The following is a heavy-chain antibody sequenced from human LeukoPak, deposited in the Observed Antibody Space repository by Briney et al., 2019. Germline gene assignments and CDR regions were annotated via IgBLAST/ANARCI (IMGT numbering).Heavy chain of an antibody. CDR1: GGSISSYY. CDR2: IYYSGST. V-gene: IGHV4-59*01. Sequence: SQTLSLTCTVSGGSISSYYWSWIRQPPGKGLEWIGYIYYSGSTNYNPSLKSRVTISVDTSKNQYSLKLSSVTAADTAVYYCARVHVSGRRAFDIWGQGTMVTVSS. CDR3: ARVHVSGRRAFDI. J-gene: IGHJ3*02. D-gene: IGHD6-25*01.